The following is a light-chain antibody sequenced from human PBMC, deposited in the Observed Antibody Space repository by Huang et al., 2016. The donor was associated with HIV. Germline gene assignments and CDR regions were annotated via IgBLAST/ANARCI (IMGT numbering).Light chain of an antibody. V-gene: IGKV4-1*01. CDR2: WAS. J-gene: IGKJ2*01. Sequence: DIVMTQSPDPLAVSLGERATINCQSSQSVLYRSNKKNYLAWYQHKPGQPPKLLIYWASVRDSGVPDRFSGSGSGTDFTLTISSLQAEDVAVYFCQQYYSTPYTFGQGTKLEIK. CDR1: QSVLYRSNKKNY. CDR3: QQYYSTPYT.